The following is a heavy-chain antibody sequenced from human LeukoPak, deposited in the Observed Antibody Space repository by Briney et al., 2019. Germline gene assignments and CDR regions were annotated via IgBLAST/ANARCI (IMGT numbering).Heavy chain of an antibody. J-gene: IGHJ4*02. CDR2: IKQDGSEK. D-gene: IGHD2-15*01. CDR3: ARDEAGYCSGGSCRSFDC. V-gene: IGHV3-7*01. Sequence: GGSLRLSCAASGFTFSSNWMSWVRHAPGKGLEWVANIKQDGSEKYYVDSVKGRFTISRDNAKNSLYLQMNSLRAEDTAVYYCARDEAGYCSGGSCRSFDCWGQGTLVTLSS. CDR1: GFTFSSNW.